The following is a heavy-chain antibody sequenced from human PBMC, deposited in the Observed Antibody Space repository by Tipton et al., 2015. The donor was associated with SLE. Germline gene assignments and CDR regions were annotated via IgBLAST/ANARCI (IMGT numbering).Heavy chain of an antibody. J-gene: IGHJ4*02. CDR3: AKEPPGPFDY. V-gene: IGHV3-30*02. CDR1: GFTFSSYG. CDR2: IRYDGSNK. Sequence: SGFTFSSYGMHWVRQAPGKGLEWVAFIRYDGSNKYYADSVKGRFTIPRDNSKNTLYLQMNSLRAEDTAVYYCAKEPPGPFDYWGQGTLVTVSS.